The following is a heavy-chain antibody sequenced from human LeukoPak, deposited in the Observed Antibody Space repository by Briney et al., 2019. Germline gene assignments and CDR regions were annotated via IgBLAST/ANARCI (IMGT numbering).Heavy chain of an antibody. V-gene: IGHV4-34*01. J-gene: IGHJ4*02. CDR1: GGSFSGYY. CDR3: ARDGSGSPRFDY. Sequence: SETLSLTCAVYGGSFSGYYWSWIRQPPGKGLEWIGEINHSGSTKYNPSLKSRVTISVDTPKNQFSLKLSSVTAADTAVYYCARDGSGSPRFDYWGQGTLVTVSS. CDR2: INHSGST. D-gene: IGHD3-10*01.